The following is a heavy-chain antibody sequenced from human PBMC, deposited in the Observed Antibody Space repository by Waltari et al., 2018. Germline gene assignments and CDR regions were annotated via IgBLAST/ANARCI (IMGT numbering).Heavy chain of an antibody. CDR3: VTDFMVPPPVKRTLGY. D-gene: IGHD4-17*01. V-gene: IGHV1-69-2*01. J-gene: IGHJ4*02. Sequence: IPRVKPAPEKGLEWMGLVVPEDGETKYAEKFRGRVIFSADTSTDTAYMELSSLNSEDTALYYCVTDFMVPPPVKRTLGYWGQGTL. CDR2: VVPEDGET.